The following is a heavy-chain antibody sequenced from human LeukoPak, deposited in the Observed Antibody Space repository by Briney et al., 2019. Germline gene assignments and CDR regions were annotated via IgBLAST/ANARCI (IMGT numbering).Heavy chain of an antibody. CDR1: GFTFSSYA. CDR2: FDGNGPNT. CDR3: AKPRTTGLGWTQFDY. V-gene: IGHV3-23*01. Sequence: GGSLRLSCAASGFTFSSYAMTWVRQAPGKGLEWVSGFDGNGPNTYYADSVKGRWTISRDNSRNTLYLEMNSLRPEDTAIYYCAKPRTTGLGWTQFDYWGQGSLVTVSS. D-gene: IGHD2-8*02. J-gene: IGHJ4*02.